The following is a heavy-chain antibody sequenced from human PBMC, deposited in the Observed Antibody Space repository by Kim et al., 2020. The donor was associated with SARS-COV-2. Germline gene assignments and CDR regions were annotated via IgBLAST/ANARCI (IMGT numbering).Heavy chain of an antibody. CDR2: ISYDGSNA. D-gene: IGHD3-10*01. CDR1: GFTFSSYA. J-gene: IGHJ6*04. Sequence: GGSLRLSCAASGFTFSSYAMYWVRQAPGKGLEWVALISYDGSNAYYADSVKGRFTISRDNSKNTLYLQMNSLRAEDTALCYCAKARLRGVNYYYYGMDVWGKGTTVTVSS. V-gene: IGHV3-30*18. CDR3: AKARLRGVNYYYYGMDV.